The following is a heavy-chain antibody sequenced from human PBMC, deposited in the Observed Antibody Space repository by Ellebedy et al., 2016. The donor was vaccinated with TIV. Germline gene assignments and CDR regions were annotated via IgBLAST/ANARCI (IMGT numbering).Heavy chain of an antibody. Sequence: SGPTLVKPTQTLTLTCTFSGFSLSTSGMCVSWIRQPPGKALEWLARIDWDDDKYYSTSLKTRLTISKDTSKNQVVLTMTNMDPVDTATYYRDGRGGGLFLDAFDIWGQGTMVTVSS. CDR3: DGRGGGLFLDAFDI. CDR1: GFSLSTSGMC. D-gene: IGHD3-10*01. J-gene: IGHJ3*02. V-gene: IGHV2-70*11. CDR2: IDWDDDK.